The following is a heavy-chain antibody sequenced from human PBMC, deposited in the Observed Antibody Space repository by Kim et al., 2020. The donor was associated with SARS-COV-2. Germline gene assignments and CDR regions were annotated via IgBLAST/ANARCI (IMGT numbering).Heavy chain of an antibody. V-gene: IGHV1-69*13. CDR1: GGTFSSYA. J-gene: IGHJ4*02. Sequence: SVKVSCKASGGTFSSYAISWVRQAPGQGLEWMGGIIPIFGTANYAQKFQGRVTITADESTSTAYMELSSLRSEDTAVYYCARAQRGAAARSYFDYWGQGTLVTVSS. CDR3: ARAQRGAAARSYFDY. D-gene: IGHD6-13*01. CDR2: IIPIFGTA.